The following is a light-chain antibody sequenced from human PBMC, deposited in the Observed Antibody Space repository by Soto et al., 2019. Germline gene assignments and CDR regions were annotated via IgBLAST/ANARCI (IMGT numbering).Light chain of an antibody. CDR1: QSVSSN. CDR3: QQYHMWPLT. J-gene: IGKJ4*01. CDR2: DAS. V-gene: IGKV3-15*01. Sequence: EIVMTQSPATLSVSPGERATLSCRASQSVSSNLAWYQQKPGQAPRLLIYDASTRATGIPDRFSGSGSGAEFTLTISSLQSEDFAVYYCQQYHMWPLTFGGGTKVDIK.